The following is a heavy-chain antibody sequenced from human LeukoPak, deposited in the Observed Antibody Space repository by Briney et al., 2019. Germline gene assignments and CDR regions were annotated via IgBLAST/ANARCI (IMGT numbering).Heavy chain of an antibody. CDR1: GFTFRSYV. Sequence: GGSLRLSCAASGFTFRSYVMRWVRQAPGRGLEWVSSITGSGGGTDYAGSVKGRFTISRDNSKDTLFLQMNSLRVEDTAVYYCARRDSSSSYYFDYWGQGTLVTVSS. CDR3: ARRDSSSSYYFDY. J-gene: IGHJ4*02. D-gene: IGHD3-22*01. V-gene: IGHV3-23*01. CDR2: ITGSGGGT.